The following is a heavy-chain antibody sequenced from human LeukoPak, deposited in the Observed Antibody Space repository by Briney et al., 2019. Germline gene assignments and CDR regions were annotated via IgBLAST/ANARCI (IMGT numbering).Heavy chain of an antibody. J-gene: IGHJ4*02. CDR3: ARDLRITVSVAEKMNSGY. Sequence: ASVKVSCKASGYTFTSCGISWVRQAPGHGLEWMGWISAYNGNTNYAQKLQGRVTMTTDTSTITAYMELRSLRSDDTAVYYCARDLRITVSVAEKMNSGYWGQGTLVTVSS. CDR2: ISAYNGNT. CDR1: GYTFTSCG. D-gene: IGHD6-19*01. V-gene: IGHV1-18*01.